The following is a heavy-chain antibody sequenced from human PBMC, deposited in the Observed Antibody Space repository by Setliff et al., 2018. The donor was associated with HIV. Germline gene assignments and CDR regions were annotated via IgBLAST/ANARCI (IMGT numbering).Heavy chain of an antibody. V-gene: IGHV5-51*01. CDR1: GYSFTSYW. D-gene: IGHD1-26*01. Sequence: PGESLKISCKGSGYSFTSYWIGWVRQMSGKGLEWMGIIYPGDSDTRYSPSFQGQVIISADKSISTAYLQWSSLKASESAMYYCARFWNSGSYRDAFDIWGQGTMVTVSS. CDR2: IYPGDSDT. J-gene: IGHJ3*02. CDR3: ARFWNSGSYRDAFDI.